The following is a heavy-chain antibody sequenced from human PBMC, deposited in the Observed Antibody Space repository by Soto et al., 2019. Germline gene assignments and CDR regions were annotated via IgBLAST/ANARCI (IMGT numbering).Heavy chain of an antibody. CDR2: ISYDGSNK. CDR1: GFTFSSYA. J-gene: IGHJ4*02. V-gene: IGHV3-30-3*01. Sequence: QVQLVESGGGVVQPGRSLRLSCAASGFTFSSYAMHWVRQAPGKGLEWVAVISYDGSNKYYADSVKGRFTISRDNSTNTLYLQMNSLRAQHTAVYYCARDGGYNYVNVYFDYWGQGTLVTVSS. CDR3: ARDGGYNYVNVYFDY. D-gene: IGHD5-18*01.